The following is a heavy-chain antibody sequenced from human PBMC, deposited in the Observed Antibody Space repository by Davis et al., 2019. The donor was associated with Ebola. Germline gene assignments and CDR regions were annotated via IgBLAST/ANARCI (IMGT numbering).Heavy chain of an antibody. J-gene: IGHJ4*02. Sequence: SETLSLTCTVSGGSISSSSYSWSWIRQPPGKGLEWIGYIYHSGSTYYNPSLKSRVTISVDTSKNQFSLKLSSVTAADTAVYYCARRRTSAGDGYFDYWGQGTLVTVSS. D-gene: IGHD7-27*01. CDR3: ARRRTSAGDGYFDY. CDR2: IYHSGST. V-gene: IGHV4-30-2*01. CDR1: GGSISSSSYS.